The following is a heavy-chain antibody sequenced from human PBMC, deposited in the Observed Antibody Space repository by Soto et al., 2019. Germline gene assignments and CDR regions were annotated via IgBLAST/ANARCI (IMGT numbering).Heavy chain of an antibody. V-gene: IGHV1-18*01. J-gene: IGHJ5*02. CDR1: GYTFTNYG. CDR2: INVYNGNT. Sequence: QVQLVQSGGEVKKPGASVKVSCKASGYTFTNYGISWVRQAPGQGLEWMGWINVYNGNTKYAQKVQGRVTMTTDTXPXTXXLELRSRRSDDTAVYYCARGVGSGSYYNQYNWFDPWGQGTLVTVSS. D-gene: IGHD3-10*01. CDR3: ARGVGSGSYYNQYNWFDP.